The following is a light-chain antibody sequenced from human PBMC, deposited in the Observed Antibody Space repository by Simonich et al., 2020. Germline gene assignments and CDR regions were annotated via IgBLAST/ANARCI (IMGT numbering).Light chain of an antibody. V-gene: IGKV4-1*01. CDR1: QSVLYSSNNKNY. Sequence: DIVMTQSPDSLAVSLGERATINGKSSQSVLYSSNNKNYLAWYQQKPGQPPKLLIYGESTRESGVPDRFSGSGSGTDFTLTISSLQAEDVAVYYCQQYYSTPWTFGQGTKVEIK. CDR3: QQYYSTPWT. J-gene: IGKJ1*01. CDR2: GES.